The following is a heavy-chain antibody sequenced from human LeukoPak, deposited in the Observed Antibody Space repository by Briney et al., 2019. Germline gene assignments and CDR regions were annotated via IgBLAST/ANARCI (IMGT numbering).Heavy chain of an antibody. V-gene: IGHV3-53*01. CDR1: GFSVSTNY. CDR2: IDTGGNT. J-gene: IGHJ3*02. Sequence: PGGSLRLSCAASGFSVSTNYMNWVRQAPGKGLEWVSLIDTGGNTYYGDSVKGRFTISRHNSKNTLYLQMNSLRAEDTALYYCARGLVVGGTGVWAFDIWGQGTMVTVSS. D-gene: IGHD1-26*01. CDR3: ARGLVVGGTGVWAFDI.